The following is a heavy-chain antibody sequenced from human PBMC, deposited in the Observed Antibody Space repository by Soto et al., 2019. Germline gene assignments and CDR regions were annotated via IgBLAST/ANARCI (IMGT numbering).Heavy chain of an antibody. Sequence: GGSLRLSCAASGFTVSSNYMSWVRQAPGKGLEWVSVIYSGGSTYYADSVKGRFTISRHNSKNTLYLQMNSLRAEDTAVYYCARDMGAGPPDYYYGMDVWGQGTTVTVSS. CDR3: ARDMGAGPPDYYYGMDV. D-gene: IGHD3-10*01. V-gene: IGHV3-53*04. J-gene: IGHJ6*02. CDR1: GFTVSSNY. CDR2: IYSGGST.